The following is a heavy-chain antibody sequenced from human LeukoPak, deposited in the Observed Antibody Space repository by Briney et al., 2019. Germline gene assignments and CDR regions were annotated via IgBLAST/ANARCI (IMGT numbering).Heavy chain of an antibody. V-gene: IGHV3-72*01. CDR2: IRNKANSYTT. CDR1: EFTFSDHY. J-gene: IGHJ3*02. Sequence: GGSLRLSCAASEFTFSDHYMDWVRQAPGKGLEWVGRIRNKANSYTTEYAAPVKDRFTISRDDSKNSLYLQMNSLKTEDAAVYYCARVAAATDAFDIWGQGTKVTVSS. D-gene: IGHD2-2*01. CDR3: ARVAAATDAFDI.